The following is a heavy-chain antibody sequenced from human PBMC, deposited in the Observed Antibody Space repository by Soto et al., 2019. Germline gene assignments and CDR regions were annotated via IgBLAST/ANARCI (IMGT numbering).Heavy chain of an antibody. D-gene: IGHD1-26*01. J-gene: IGHJ4*02. V-gene: IGHV4-31*03. Sequence: QVQLQESGPGLVKPSQTLSLTCTVSGGSISSGGYYWSWIRQHPGKGLEWIGYIYYSGSTYYNPSLKSRVTISVDTSKNQSSLKLSSVTAAETAVYYCARDCPSYNFDYWGQGTLVTVSS. CDR2: IYYSGST. CDR1: GGSISSGGYY. CDR3: ARDCPSYNFDY.